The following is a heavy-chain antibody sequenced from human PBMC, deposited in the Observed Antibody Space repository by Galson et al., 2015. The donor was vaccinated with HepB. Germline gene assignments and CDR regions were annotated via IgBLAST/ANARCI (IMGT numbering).Heavy chain of an antibody. Sequence: SLRLSCAASGFTVSSNYMSWVRQAPGKGLEWVSVIYSGGSTYYADSVKGRFTISRDNSKNTLYLQMNSLRAEDTAVYYCARSEGWLRPSRAFDIWGQGTMVTVSS. CDR1: GFTVSSNY. V-gene: IGHV3-66*01. J-gene: IGHJ3*02. D-gene: IGHD5-12*01. CDR3: ARSEGWLRPSRAFDI. CDR2: IYSGGST.